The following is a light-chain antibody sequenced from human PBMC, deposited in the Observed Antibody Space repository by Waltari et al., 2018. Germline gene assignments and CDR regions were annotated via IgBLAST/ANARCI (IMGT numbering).Light chain of an antibody. Sequence: DIEMTQSPSSLPASVGDRVTITCRASQSIGGNLNWYQQTPGRAPKVLIYAASSVQSGGPSRFSGRGSGTDFTLTISSLQPEDFATDYCQQSDSTPWTFGQGTKVEIK. CDR3: QQSDSTPWT. CDR2: AAS. V-gene: IGKV1-39*01. CDR1: QSIGGN. J-gene: IGKJ1*01.